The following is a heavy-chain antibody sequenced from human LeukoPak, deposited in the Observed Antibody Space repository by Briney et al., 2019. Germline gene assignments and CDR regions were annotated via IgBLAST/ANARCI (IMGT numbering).Heavy chain of an antibody. V-gene: IGHV1-69*06. J-gene: IGHJ6*03. CDR3: AKQGALRQDYYMDV. CDR2: IIPIFGTP. Sequence: ASVKVSCKTSADTFSRSALNWVRQAPGQGLEWMGRIIPIFGTPNYAQRFQGRVTITADIVSSTAYMEVNNLTSEDTAVYFCAKQGALRQDYYMDVWGNGTTVTVSS. CDR1: ADTFSRSA.